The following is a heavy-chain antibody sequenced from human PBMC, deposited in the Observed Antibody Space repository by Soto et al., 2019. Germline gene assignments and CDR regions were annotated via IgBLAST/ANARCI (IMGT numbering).Heavy chain of an antibody. CDR3: ARGQGWLLRRAYFDY. D-gene: IGHD2-15*01. Sequence: KPSETLSLTCAVYGGSFSGYYWSWIRQPPGKGLEWIGEINHSGSTNYNPSLKSRVTISVDTSKNQFSLKLSSVTAADTAVYYCARGQGWLLRRAYFDYWGLGTLVTVSS. CDR2: INHSGST. J-gene: IGHJ4*02. CDR1: GGSFSGYY. V-gene: IGHV4-34*01.